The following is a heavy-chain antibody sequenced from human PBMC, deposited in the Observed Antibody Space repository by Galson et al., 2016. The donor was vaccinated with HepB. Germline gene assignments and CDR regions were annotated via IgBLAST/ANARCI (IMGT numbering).Heavy chain of an antibody. Sequence: SLRLSCAASGFAFSDHYTDWVRQAPGKGLEWVGRTKDRPNSYTAEYAASVKGRFTISRDDSKNSVYLQMNSLKIEDTAVYYCAREGSVSGPDFDNWGQGTLVTVSS. J-gene: IGHJ4*02. CDR3: AREGSVSGPDFDN. D-gene: IGHD6-19*01. CDR1: GFAFSDHY. V-gene: IGHV3-72*01. CDR2: TKDRPNSYTA.